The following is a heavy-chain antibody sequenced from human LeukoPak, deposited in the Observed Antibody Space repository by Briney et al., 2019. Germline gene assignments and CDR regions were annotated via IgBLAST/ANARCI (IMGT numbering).Heavy chain of an antibody. CDR3: AKHSLITMVRGVLDAFDI. V-gene: IGHV3-7*01. J-gene: IGHJ3*02. CDR1: GFTFGSYG. CDR2: IKQDGSEK. D-gene: IGHD3-10*01. Sequence: PGGSLRLSCAASGFTFGSYGMNWVRQAPGKGLEWVANIKQDGSEKYYVDSVKGRFTISRDNAKNSLYLQMNSLRAEDTAVYYCAKHSLITMVRGVLDAFDIWGQGTMVTVSS.